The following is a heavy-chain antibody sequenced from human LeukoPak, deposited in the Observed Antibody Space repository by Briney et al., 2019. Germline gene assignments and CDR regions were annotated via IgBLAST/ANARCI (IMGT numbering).Heavy chain of an antibody. Sequence: SVKVSRKASGGTFSSYAISWVRQAPGQGLEWMGRIIPILGIANYAQKFQGRVTITADKSTSTAYMELSSLRSEDTAVYYCARAPVGSYYYDSSGYYGPGDDYWGQGALVTVSS. CDR1: GGTFSSYA. J-gene: IGHJ4*02. CDR2: IIPILGIA. D-gene: IGHD3-22*01. V-gene: IGHV1-69*04. CDR3: ARAPVGSYYYDSSGYYGPGDDY.